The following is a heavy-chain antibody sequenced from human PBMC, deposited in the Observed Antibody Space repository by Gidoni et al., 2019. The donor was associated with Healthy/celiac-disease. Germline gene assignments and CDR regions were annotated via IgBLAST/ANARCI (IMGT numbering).Heavy chain of an antibody. CDR3: ARSPGDSLLIRDYYYGMDV. V-gene: IGHV1-2*02. J-gene: IGHJ6*02. D-gene: IGHD2-21*02. CDR2: INPNSGGT. Sequence: QVQLVQSGAEVKKPGASVKVSCTASGYTFTGYNMHWVRQAPGQGLEWMGWINPNSGGTNYAQKFQGRVTMTRDTSISTAYMELSRLRSDDTAVYYCARSPGDSLLIRDYYYGMDVWGQGTTVTVSS. CDR1: GYTFTGYN.